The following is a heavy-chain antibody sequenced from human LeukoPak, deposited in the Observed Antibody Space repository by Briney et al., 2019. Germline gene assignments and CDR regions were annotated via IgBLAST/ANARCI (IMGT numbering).Heavy chain of an antibody. D-gene: IGHD6-19*01. V-gene: IGHV1-69*13. CDR3: ARDSIGAVAGTGEDWFDP. CDR1: GGTFSSYA. CDR2: IIPIFGTA. J-gene: IGHJ5*02. Sequence: GASVKVSCKASGGTFSSYAISWVRQAPGQGLEWMGGIIPIFGTANYAQKFQGRVTITADESTSTAYMELSSLRSEDTAVYYCARDSIGAVAGTGEDWFDPWGQGTLVTVSS.